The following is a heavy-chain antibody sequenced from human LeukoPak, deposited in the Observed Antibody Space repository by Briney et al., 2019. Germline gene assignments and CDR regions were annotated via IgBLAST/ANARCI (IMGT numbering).Heavy chain of an antibody. CDR2: IYHSGST. Sequence: SETLSLTCAVSGYSISSGYYWGWIRQPPGKVLEWIGSIYHSGSTYYNPSLKSRVTISVDTSKNQFSLKLSSVTAADTAVYYCVGKEGDYYYYGMDVWGKGTTVTVSS. CDR3: VGKEGDYYYYGMDV. V-gene: IGHV4-38-2*01. J-gene: IGHJ6*04. D-gene: IGHD2-21*01. CDR1: GYSISSGYY.